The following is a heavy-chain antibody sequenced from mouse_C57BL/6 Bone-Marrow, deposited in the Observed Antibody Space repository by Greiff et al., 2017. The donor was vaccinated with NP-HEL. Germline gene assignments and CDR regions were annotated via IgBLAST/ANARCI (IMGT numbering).Heavy chain of an antibody. CDR1: GFTFSDYG. J-gene: IGHJ2*01. CDR2: ISSGSSTI. Sequence: EVQVVESGGGLVKPGGSLKLSCAASGFTFSDYGMHWVRQAPEKGLEWVAYISSGSSTIYYADTVKGRFTISRDNAKNTLFLQMTSLRSEDTAMYYCARSGSSYGGAYYFDYWGQGTTLTVSS. CDR3: ARSGSSYGGAYYFDY. D-gene: IGHD1-1*01. V-gene: IGHV5-17*01.